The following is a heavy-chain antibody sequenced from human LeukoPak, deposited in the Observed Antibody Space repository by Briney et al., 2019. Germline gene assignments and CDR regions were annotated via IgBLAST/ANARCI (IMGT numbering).Heavy chain of an antibody. V-gene: IGHV1-18*01. CDR3: ARVGSGRITMVRGVRLWFDP. CDR2: ISAYNGNT. Sequence: ASVEVSCKASGYTFTSYGISWVRQAPGQGLEWMGWISAYNGNTNYAQKLQGRVTMTTDTSTSTAYMELRSLRSDDTAVYYCARVGSGRITMVRGVRLWFDPWGQGTLVTVSS. D-gene: IGHD3-10*01. J-gene: IGHJ5*02. CDR1: GYTFTSYG.